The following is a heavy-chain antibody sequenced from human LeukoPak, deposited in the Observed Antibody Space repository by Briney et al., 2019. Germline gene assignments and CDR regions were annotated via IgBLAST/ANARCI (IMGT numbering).Heavy chain of an antibody. CDR3: ARDGGSYYPYVYYYYMDV. CDR2: ISSSSSYI. D-gene: IGHD1-26*01. Sequence: GGSLRLSCAASGFTFSTYSMNWVRQAPGKGLEWVSSISSSSSYIYCADSVKGRFTISRDNAKNSLYLQMNSLRAEDTAVYYCARDGGSYYPYVYYYYMDVWGKGTTVTVSS. V-gene: IGHV3-21*01. CDR1: GFTFSTYS. J-gene: IGHJ6*03.